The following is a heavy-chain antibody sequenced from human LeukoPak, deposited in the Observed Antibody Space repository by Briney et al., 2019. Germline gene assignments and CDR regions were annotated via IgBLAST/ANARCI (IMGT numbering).Heavy chain of an antibody. J-gene: IGHJ4*02. CDR1: GFSFSSYG. CDR2: ISYDERNK. CDR3: ARPSPPGDGYNPPDY. D-gene: IGHD5-24*01. V-gene: IGHV3-30*03. Sequence: GGSLRLSCAASGFSFSSYGMHWVRQAPGKGLEWVAVISYDERNKYHADSVKGRFTISRDNSKNMVYLQMTSLRLEDTAVYYCARPSPPGDGYNPPDYWGQGSLVTVSS.